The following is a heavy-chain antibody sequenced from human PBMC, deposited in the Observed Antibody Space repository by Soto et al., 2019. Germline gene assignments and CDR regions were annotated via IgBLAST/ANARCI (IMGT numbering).Heavy chain of an antibody. CDR3: AGKLHEPSGSSLP. CDR2: IWYDGSNK. J-gene: IGHJ5*02. V-gene: IGHV3-33*01. CDR1: GFTFSSYG. Sequence: QVQLVESGGGVVQPGRSLRLSCAASGFTFSSYGMHWVRQAPGKGLEWVAVIWYDGSNKYYADSVKGRFTISRDNSKNTLYLEMNSLRAEDTAVYYCAGKLHEPSGSSLPWGQGTLVTVSS. D-gene: IGHD6-6*01.